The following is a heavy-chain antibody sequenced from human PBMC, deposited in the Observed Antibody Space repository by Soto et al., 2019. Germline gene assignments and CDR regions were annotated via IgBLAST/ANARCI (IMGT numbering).Heavy chain of an antibody. CDR1: GFTFSSYW. V-gene: IGHV3-7*01. CDR3: AREKYDFWSGYYTGIHFDY. D-gene: IGHD3-3*01. J-gene: IGHJ4*02. CDR2: IKQDGSEK. Sequence: EVQLVESGGGLVQPGGSLRLSCAASGFTFSSYWMSWVRQAPGKGLEWVANIKQDGSEKYYVDSVKGRFTISRDNAKNSLYLQMNSLRAEDKAVYYCAREKYDFWSGYYTGIHFDYWGQGPLVTVSS.